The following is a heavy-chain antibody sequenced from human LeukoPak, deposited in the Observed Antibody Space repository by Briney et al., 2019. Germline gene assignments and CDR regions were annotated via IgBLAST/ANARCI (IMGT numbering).Heavy chain of an antibody. CDR1: GFTINNYA. J-gene: IGHJ4*02. Sequence: GGSLRLSCTAFGFTINNYAMHWVRQAPGKGLEIVSTTYSRGGSTDDANSVKGRFTISRDNSKNTLDLQMGSLRAEDMAVYYCARDTPNAWDYWGQGTLVTVSS. CDR3: ARDTPNAWDY. D-gene: IGHD2-2*01. V-gene: IGHV3-64*01. CDR2: TYSRGGST.